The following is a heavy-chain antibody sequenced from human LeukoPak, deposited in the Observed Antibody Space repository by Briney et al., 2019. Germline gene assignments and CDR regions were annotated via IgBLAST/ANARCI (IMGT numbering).Heavy chain of an antibody. CDR2: INPNSGGT. Sequence: ASVKVSCKASGYTFTSYYMHWVRQAPGQGLEWMGWINPNSGGTNYAQKFQGRVTTTRNTSISTAYMELSSLRSEDTAVYYCARGNDYGDYGWFDPWGQGTLVTVSS. J-gene: IGHJ5*02. CDR3: ARGNDYGDYGWFDP. CDR1: GYTFTSYY. V-gene: IGHV1-2*02. D-gene: IGHD4-17*01.